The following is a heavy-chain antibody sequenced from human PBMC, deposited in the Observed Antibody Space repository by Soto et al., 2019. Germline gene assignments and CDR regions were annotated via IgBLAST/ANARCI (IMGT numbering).Heavy chain of an antibody. CDR2: IYYSGST. V-gene: IGHV4-39*01. CDR1: GGSISSSSYY. Sequence: PSETLSLTCTVSGGSISSSSYYWGWIRQPPGKGLEWIGSIYYSGSTYYNPSLKSRVTISVDTSKNQFSLKLSSVTAADTAVYYCARAPLGYCSGGSCYGGFDYWGQGTLVTVSS. D-gene: IGHD2-15*01. J-gene: IGHJ4*02. CDR3: ARAPLGYCSGGSCYGGFDY.